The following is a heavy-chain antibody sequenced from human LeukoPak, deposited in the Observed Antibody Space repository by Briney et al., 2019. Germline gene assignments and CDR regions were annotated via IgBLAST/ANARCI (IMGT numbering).Heavy chain of an antibody. V-gene: IGHV3-74*01. D-gene: IGHD4-17*01. CDR2: FSFNGEST. CDR3: ARDDYGEGGAFDI. CDR1: GFTFSSYW. Sequence: GGSLRLSCAASGFTFSSYWMHWVRQAPGKGLVWVSSFSFNGESTYYADSAKGRFTISRDNSKNTLYLQMNSLRAEDTAVYYCARDDYGEGGAFDIWGQGTMVTVSS. J-gene: IGHJ3*02.